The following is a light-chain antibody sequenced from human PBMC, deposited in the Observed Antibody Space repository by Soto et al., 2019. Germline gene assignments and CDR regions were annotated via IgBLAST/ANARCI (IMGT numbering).Light chain of an antibody. Sequence: EIVLTQSPATLSLSPGERATLSCRASQGVSSYLALYQQKPGQAPRLLIYDASNRATGIPARFSGSGSGTDFTLTISRLEPEAFAVYYCQQYGSSPRYTFGQGTKVDIK. CDR2: DAS. J-gene: IGKJ2*01. V-gene: IGKV3-20*01. CDR3: QQYGSSPRYT. CDR1: QGVSSY.